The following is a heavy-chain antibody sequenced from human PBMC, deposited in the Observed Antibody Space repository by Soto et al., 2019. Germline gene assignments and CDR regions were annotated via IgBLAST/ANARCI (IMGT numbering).Heavy chain of an antibody. J-gene: IGHJ5*02. V-gene: IGHV4-4*02. CDR2: TYHSGTT. Sequence: QVQLQESGPGLVQPSGTLSLTCAVSGDSINNSHWWSWVRQTPGKGLEWIGETYHSGTTNYNPSLKTRHPISIDKSKNQFSRKRNSVTAADAAVYYCAGEVNSSPARGPNWFDPWGQGTLVTVSS. CDR1: GDSINNSHW. D-gene: IGHD6-13*01. CDR3: AGEVNSSPARGPNWFDP.